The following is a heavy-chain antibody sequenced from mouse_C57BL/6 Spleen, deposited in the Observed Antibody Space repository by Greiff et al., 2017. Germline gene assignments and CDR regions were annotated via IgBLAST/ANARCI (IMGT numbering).Heavy chain of an antibody. CDR3: TTAGMGFDY. D-gene: IGHD2-3*01. J-gene: IGHJ2*01. CDR1: GFNIKDDY. V-gene: IGHV14-4*01. CDR2: IDPENGDT. Sequence: EVQLQQSGAELVRPGASVKLSCTASGFNIKDDYMHWVKQRPEQGLEWIGWIDPENGDTEYASKFQGKATITADTSSNTAYLQLSSLTSEDTAVYYCTTAGMGFDYWGQGTTLTVSS.